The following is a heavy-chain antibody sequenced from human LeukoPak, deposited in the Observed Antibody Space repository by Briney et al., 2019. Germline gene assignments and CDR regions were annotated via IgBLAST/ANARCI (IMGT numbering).Heavy chain of an antibody. Sequence: ASVKVSCKASGYTFTGYYMHWVRQAPGQGLEWMGWINPNSGRTNYAQKFQGRVTMTRDTSISTAYMELSRLRSDDTAVYYCARAEDGVTADYYFDYWGQGTLVTVSS. CDR3: ARAEDGVTADYYFDY. V-gene: IGHV1-2*02. CDR1: GYTFTGYY. J-gene: IGHJ4*02. CDR2: INPNSGRT. D-gene: IGHD2-21*02.